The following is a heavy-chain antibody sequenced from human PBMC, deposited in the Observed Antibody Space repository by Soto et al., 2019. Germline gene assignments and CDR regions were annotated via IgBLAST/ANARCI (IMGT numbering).Heavy chain of an antibody. Sequence: LRLSCSVAGYTFGSHWMHWVRQAPGKGLEWVSRMNSDGGIINYADSVKGRFTVSRDNAKNTLYLQMNSLRVEDTAVYYCATAEVDYWGPGTLVTVSS. J-gene: IGHJ4*02. CDR3: ATAEVDY. CDR2: MNSDGGII. V-gene: IGHV3-74*01. CDR1: GYTFGSHW.